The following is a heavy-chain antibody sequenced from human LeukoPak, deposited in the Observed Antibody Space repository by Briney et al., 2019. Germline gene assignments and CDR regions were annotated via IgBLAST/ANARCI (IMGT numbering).Heavy chain of an antibody. J-gene: IGHJ4*02. Sequence: GGSLRLSCAISGFNFSNYSMNWVRQAPGKGLEWVYYADSVKGRFTISRDNAKNSLYLQLNSLRAEDTAVYYCARDTYGSGSYYNAPLDYWGQGTLVTVSS. CDR3: ARDTYGSGSYYNAPLDY. D-gene: IGHD3-10*01. CDR1: GFNFSNYS. V-gene: IGHV3-48*01.